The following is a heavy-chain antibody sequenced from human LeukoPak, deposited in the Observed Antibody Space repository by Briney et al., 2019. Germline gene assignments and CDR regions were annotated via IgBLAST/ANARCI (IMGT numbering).Heavy chain of an antibody. CDR3: ARGGRLVREFDY. D-gene: IGHD3-9*01. V-gene: IGHV4-59*01. Sequence: SETLSLTCTVSGGSISSYYWSWIRQPPGKGLEWIGYIYYSGSTNYNPSLKSRVTISVDTSKNQFSLKLSSVTAADTAVYYCARGGRLVREFDYWGQGTLVTVSS. CDR1: GGSISSYY. J-gene: IGHJ4*02. CDR2: IYYSGST.